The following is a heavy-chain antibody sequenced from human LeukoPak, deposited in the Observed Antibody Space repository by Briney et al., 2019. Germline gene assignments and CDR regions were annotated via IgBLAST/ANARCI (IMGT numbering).Heavy chain of an antibody. D-gene: IGHD2-2*01. Sequence: GGSLRLSCAASGFTFSSYAMSWVRQAPGKGLEWVSDISGSGAMSYYADSVKGRFTNSRDNSKNTLYLQMNSLRDEDTAVYYCAKEGGYCSSTSCGAFDIWGQGTMVTVSS. CDR2: ISGSGAMS. J-gene: IGHJ3*02. CDR1: GFTFSSYA. V-gene: IGHV3-23*01. CDR3: AKEGGYCSSTSCGAFDI.